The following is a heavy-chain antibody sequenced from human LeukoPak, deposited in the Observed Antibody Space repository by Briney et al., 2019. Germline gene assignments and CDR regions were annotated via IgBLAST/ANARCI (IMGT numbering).Heavy chain of an antibody. Sequence: ASETLSLTCTVSGGSISSYYWSWIRQPPGKGLEWIGYIYYSGSTNYNPSLKSRVTISVDTSKNQFSLKLSSVTAADTAAYYCARRGGGGYCSSTSCLDNWFDPWGQGTLVTVSS. V-gene: IGHV4-59*01. CDR1: GGSISSYY. CDR3: ARRGGGGYCSSTSCLDNWFDP. D-gene: IGHD2-2*01. J-gene: IGHJ5*02. CDR2: IYYSGST.